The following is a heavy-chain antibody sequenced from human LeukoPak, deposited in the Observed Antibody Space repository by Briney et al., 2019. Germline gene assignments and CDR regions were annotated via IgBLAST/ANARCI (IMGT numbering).Heavy chain of an antibody. CDR1: GGSISSYY. V-gene: IGHV4-39*01. J-gene: IGHJ6*03. CDR3: ARLSPIYDFWSGPMDV. Sequence: SETLSLTCTVSGGSISSYYWGWIRQPPGKGLEWIGSIYYSGSTYYNPSLKSRVTISVDTSKNQFSLKLSSVTAADTAVYYCARLSPIYDFWSGPMDVWGKGTTVTVSS. CDR2: IYYSGST. D-gene: IGHD3-3*01.